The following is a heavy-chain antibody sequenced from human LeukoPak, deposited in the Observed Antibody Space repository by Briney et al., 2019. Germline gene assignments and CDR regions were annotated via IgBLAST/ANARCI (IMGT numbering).Heavy chain of an antibody. V-gene: IGHV3-15*01. CDR2: IKSKTDGGTT. J-gene: IGHJ6*02. CDR1: GFTFSNAW. Sequence: GGSLRLSCAASGFTFSNAWMSWGRQAPGKGLEWVGRIKSKTDGGTTDYAAPVKGRFTISRDDSKNTLYLQMNSLKTEDTAVYYCTTVDDSSPPWYYYGMDVWGQGTTVTVSS. CDR3: TTVDDSSPPWYYYGMDV. D-gene: IGHD3-22*01.